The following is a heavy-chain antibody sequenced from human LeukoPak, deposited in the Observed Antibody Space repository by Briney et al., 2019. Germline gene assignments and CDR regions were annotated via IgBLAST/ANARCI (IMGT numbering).Heavy chain of an antibody. Sequence: PGGSLRLSCAASGFTFSDYYMSWIRQAPGKGLEWVSYISSSGSTIYYADSVKGRFTISRDNRKNSLYLHMSSLTVADTAVYYCARTPRFGSGRPRGWFDAWGQGTLVTVSP. J-gene: IGHJ5*02. D-gene: IGHD3-10*01. CDR1: GFTFSDYY. V-gene: IGHV3-11*01. CDR2: ISSSGSTI. CDR3: ARTPRFGSGRPRGWFDA.